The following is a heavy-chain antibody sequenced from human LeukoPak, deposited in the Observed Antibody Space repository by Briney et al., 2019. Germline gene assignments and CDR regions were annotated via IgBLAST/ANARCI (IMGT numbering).Heavy chain of an antibody. CDR2: IDPSDSYT. CDR1: GYSFISYW. V-gene: IGHV5-10-1*01. CDR3: ARLSGELSGMDV. Sequence: GESLKISCKGSGYSFISYWINWVRQMPGKGLEWMGRIDPSDSYTNYSPSFRGHVTISADKSISTAYLQWSSLKASDSAMFYCARLSGELSGMDVWGQGTTVTVSS. D-gene: IGHD3-16*02. J-gene: IGHJ6*02.